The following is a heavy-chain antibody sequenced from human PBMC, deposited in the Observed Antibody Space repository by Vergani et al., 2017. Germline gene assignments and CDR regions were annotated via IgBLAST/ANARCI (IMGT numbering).Heavy chain of an antibody. J-gene: IGHJ6*02. D-gene: IGHD3-22*01. CDR3: ARVRRDDSSGYYYYYGMDV. Sequence: QVQLQESGPGLVKPSQTLSLTCTVSGGSISSGDYYWSWIRQPPGKGLEWIGYLFYSGSTYYNPSLKSRVTISVDTSKNQFSLKLSAVTAADTAVYYCARVRRDDSSGYYYYYGMDVWGQGP. V-gene: IGHV4-30-4*01. CDR1: GGSISSGDYY. CDR2: LFYSGST.